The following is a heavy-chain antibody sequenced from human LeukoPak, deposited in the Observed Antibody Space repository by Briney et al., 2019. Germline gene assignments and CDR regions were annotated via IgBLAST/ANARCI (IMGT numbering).Heavy chain of an antibody. CDR3: ARNKLVGATHTYDAFDI. V-gene: IGHV1-2*02. CDR1: GYTFTGYY. CDR2: INPNSGGT. D-gene: IGHD1-26*01. J-gene: IGHJ3*02. Sequence: ASVKVSCKASGYTFTGYYMHWVRQAPGQGLEWMGWINPNSGGTNYAQKFQGRVTMTRDTSLSTAYMELSRLRSDDTAVYYCARNKLVGATHTYDAFDIWGQGTMVTVSS.